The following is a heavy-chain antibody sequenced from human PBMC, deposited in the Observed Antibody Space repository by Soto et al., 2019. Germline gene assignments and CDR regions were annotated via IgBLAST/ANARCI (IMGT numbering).Heavy chain of an antibody. CDR3: LTFTRFGSGSYYKNWFDS. J-gene: IGHJ5*01. V-gene: IGHV4-39*01. CDR1: GGSINSNNHY. Sequence: PSETLSLTCTVSGGSINSNNHYWGWIRQAPGEGLEWIGNIYYRGSTNYNPYLKSRVIISVDTSKIQFSLKLSSVTAADTAVYYCLTFTRFGSGSYYKNWFDSWGQGTLVTVSS. D-gene: IGHD3-10*01. CDR2: IYYRGST.